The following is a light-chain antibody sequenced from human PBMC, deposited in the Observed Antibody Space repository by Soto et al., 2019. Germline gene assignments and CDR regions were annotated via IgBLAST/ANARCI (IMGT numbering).Light chain of an antibody. CDR3: AAWDNSLSGWA. CDR1: TSNIGTNP. J-gene: IGLJ7*01. CDR2: SDD. V-gene: IGLV1-44*01. Sequence: QSVLTQAPSASGTPGQRITISCSGATSNIGTNPVGWFQQLPGTAPKLLIYSDDQRPSGVPDRISGSKSGTSASLAISGLQSKDEADYYCAAWDNSLSGWAFGGGTQLTVL.